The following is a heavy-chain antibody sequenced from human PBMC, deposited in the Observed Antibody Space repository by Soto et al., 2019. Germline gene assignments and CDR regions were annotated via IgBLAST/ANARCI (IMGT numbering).Heavy chain of an antibody. J-gene: IGHJ4*02. Sequence: ASAKVSCKASGYTFTSYAMHWVRQAPGQRLEWMGWINAGNGNTKYSQKFQGRVTITRDTSASTAYMELSSLRSEDTAVYYCARESVVWFGDNRYFDYWGQGTLVTVSS. D-gene: IGHD3-10*01. CDR1: GYTFTSYA. CDR3: ARESVVWFGDNRYFDY. CDR2: INAGNGNT. V-gene: IGHV1-3*01.